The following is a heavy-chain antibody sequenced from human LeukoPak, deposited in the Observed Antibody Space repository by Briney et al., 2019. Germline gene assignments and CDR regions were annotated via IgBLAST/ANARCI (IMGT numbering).Heavy chain of an antibody. V-gene: IGHV3-30-3*01. CDR3: ARVYDFWSGYFSY. Sequence: GGSLRLSCAASGFTFSGYAMHWVRQAPGKGLEWVAVISYDGSNKYYADSVKGRFTISRDNSKNTLYLQMNSLRAEDTAVYCCARVYDFWSGYFSYWGQGTLVTVSS. D-gene: IGHD3-3*01. CDR2: ISYDGSNK. CDR1: GFTFSGYA. J-gene: IGHJ4*02.